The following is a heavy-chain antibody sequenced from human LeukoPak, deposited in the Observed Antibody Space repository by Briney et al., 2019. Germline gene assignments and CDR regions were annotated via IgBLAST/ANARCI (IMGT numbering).Heavy chain of an antibody. CDR3: ARAWVISRLGDAFDI. J-gene: IGHJ3*02. CDR1: KTIFTRDD. V-gene: IGHV1-8*01. Sequence: ASVKVSCKASKTIFTRDDINWVRQATGQGLEWVGWMNPNNGNTNYAQKFQGRVTMTRNTSISTAYMELSSLRSEDTAVYYCARAWVISRLGDAFDIWGQGTMVTVSS. CDR2: MNPNNGNT. D-gene: IGHD7-27*01.